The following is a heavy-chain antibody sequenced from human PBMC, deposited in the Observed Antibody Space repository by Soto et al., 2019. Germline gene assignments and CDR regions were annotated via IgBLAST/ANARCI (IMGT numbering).Heavy chain of an antibody. CDR2: IYNSGSN. CDR1: GGSISSGGYS. V-gene: IGHV4-30-2*01. CDR3: ASGEVVALTY. Sequence: QLQLQESGSGLVKPSQTLSLTCAVSGGSISSGGYSWSWVRQPPGKGLEWIEYIYNSGSNYYTPSLKSRDTISVDRSNIPFSLTLSSVTAADTAVVYCASGEVVALTYWGQGSLVTVS. J-gene: IGHJ4*02. D-gene: IGHD2-15*01.